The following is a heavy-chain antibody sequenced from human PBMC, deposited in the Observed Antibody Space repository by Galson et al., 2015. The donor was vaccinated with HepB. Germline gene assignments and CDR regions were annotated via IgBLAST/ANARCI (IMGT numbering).Heavy chain of an antibody. CDR1: GFSFSGYW. V-gene: IGHV3-74*01. CDR3: AREYDSSDYLPVGYYGMDV. D-gene: IGHD3-22*01. Sequence: SLRLSRAASGFSFSGYWMRWVRQAPGKGLVWVSRINSDGSSTRYAGSVRGRFTISRDNAKNTLYLQMNSLRAEDTAVYYCAREYDSSDYLPVGYYGMDVWGQGTTVTVSS. CDR2: INSDGSST. J-gene: IGHJ6*02.